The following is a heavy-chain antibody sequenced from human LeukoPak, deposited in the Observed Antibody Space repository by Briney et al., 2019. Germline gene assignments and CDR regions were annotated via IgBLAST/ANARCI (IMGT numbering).Heavy chain of an antibody. D-gene: IGHD7-27*01. Sequence: GGSLRLSCAASGFTFSSYSMNWVRQAPGKGLEWVSSISSSSSYIYYADSVKGRFTISRDNAKNSLYLQMNSLRAEDTAVYYCARDTSLPPGFDYWGQGTLVTVSS. CDR1: GFTFSSYS. CDR3: ARDTSLPPGFDY. CDR2: ISSSSSYI. J-gene: IGHJ4*02. V-gene: IGHV3-21*01.